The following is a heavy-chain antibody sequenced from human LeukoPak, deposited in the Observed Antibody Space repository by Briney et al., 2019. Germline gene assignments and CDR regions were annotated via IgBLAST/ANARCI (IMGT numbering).Heavy chain of an antibody. CDR1: GFTFDSYS. D-gene: IGHD3-10*01. V-gene: IGHV3-21*06. CDR2: IDSSALYS. Sequence: PGVSLRLSCAASGFTFDSYSLAWVRQAPGKGLEWVASIDSSALYSYYSDSVKGRFTISRDYARNSLYLQMDTLSVEDTAVYYCAKENRAEIDYWGQGALVTVSS. CDR3: AKENRAEIDY. J-gene: IGHJ4*02.